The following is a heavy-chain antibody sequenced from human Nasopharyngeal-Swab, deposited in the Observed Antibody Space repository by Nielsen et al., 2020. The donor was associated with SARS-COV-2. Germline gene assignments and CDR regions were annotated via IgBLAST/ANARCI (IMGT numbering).Heavy chain of an antibody. CDR2: ISSSSSYI. V-gene: IGHV3-21*01. J-gene: IGHJ3*02. Sequence: WSRQPPGKGLEWVSSISSSSSYIYYADSAKGRFTISRDNAKNSLYLQMNSLRAEDTAVYYCARDNDAFDIWGQGTMVTVSS. CDR3: ARDNDAFDI.